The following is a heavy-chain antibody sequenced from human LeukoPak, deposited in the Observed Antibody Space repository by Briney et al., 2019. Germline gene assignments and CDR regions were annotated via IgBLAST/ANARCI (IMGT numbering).Heavy chain of an antibody. D-gene: IGHD1-1*01. V-gene: IGHV3-30-3*01. CDR2: ISYDGSNK. Sequence: GGSLRLSCAASGFTFSSYAMHWVRQAPGKGLEWVAVISYDGSNKYYADSVKGRFTISRDNSKNTLYLQMNSLRAEDTAVYYCARQNDVGLDAFDIWGQGTMVTVSS. CDR1: GFTFSSYA. J-gene: IGHJ3*02. CDR3: ARQNDVGLDAFDI.